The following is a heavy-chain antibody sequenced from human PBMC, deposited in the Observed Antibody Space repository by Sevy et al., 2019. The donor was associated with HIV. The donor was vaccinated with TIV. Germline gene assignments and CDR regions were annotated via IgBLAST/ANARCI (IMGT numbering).Heavy chain of an antibody. J-gene: IGHJ4*02. CDR2: IIPILGTV. CDR1: GGTFSTYG. V-gene: IGHV1-69*13. CDR3: ARSPGIAAAGTNYFDY. Sequence: ASVKVSCKASGGTFSTYGISWVRQAPGQGPEWMGGIIPILGTVNYAQKFQGRVTITADESTKTAYMELSSLRSEDTAVYYCARSPGIAAAGTNYFDYWGQGTLVTVSS. D-gene: IGHD6-13*01.